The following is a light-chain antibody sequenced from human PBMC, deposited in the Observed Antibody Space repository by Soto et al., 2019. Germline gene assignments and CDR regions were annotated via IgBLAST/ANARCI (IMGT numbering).Light chain of an antibody. V-gene: IGKV3-20*01. CDR1: QTVNSDY. CDR2: ATS. CDR3: QQYGRSPWT. Sequence: EIVLMSVLGAPFLSPGETATLSRGPSQTVNSDYLALFQQRPGQAPRLLIFATSRRATDIPDRFSGSGSGTDFTLTISRLEPEDFAVYYCQQYGRSPWTFGQGTKVDIK. J-gene: IGKJ1*01.